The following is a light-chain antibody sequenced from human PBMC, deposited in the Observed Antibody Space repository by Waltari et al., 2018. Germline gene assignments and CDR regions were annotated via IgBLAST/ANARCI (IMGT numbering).Light chain of an antibody. V-gene: IGLV2-14*03. CDR1: SSDVGAYNY. Sequence: QSALTQPASVSGSPGPSIPISCTGTSSDVGAYNYVSWYQQHPGKAPKLMIFDVSNRPSGVSNRFSGSKSGNTASLTISGLQAEDEADYYCSSYISSSTLELFGGGTSLTVL. CDR2: DVS. CDR3: SSYISSSTLEL. J-gene: IGLJ2*01.